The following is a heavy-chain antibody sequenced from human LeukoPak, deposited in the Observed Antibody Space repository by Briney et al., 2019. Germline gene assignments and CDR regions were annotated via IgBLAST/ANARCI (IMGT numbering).Heavy chain of an antibody. D-gene: IGHD3-10*01. V-gene: IGHV3-30-3*01. CDR2: ISYDGSNK. CDR1: GFTFSSYA. J-gene: IGHJ6*02. CDR3: ARGPETYYLFMDV. Sequence: GGSLRLSCAASGFTFSSYAMHWVRQAPGKGLEWVAVISYDGSNKYYADSVKGRFTISRDNSKNTLYLQMNSLRAEDTAVYYCARGPETYYLFMDVWGQGTTVTVSS.